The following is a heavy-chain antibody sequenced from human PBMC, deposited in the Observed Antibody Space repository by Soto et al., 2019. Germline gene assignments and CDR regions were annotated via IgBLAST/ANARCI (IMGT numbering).Heavy chain of an antibody. Sequence: QVQLVESGGGVVQPGRSLRLSCAASGFTFSRHTMHWVRQAPGKGLEWVAAISDDGRNTYYADSVKGRFTISRDNSKNTLYMQMNSLSSEDTAVHHCAREVDYDFWSGFNTHPYYFDDWGQGTLVTVSS. CDR1: GFTFSRHT. V-gene: IGHV3-30*04. J-gene: IGHJ4*02. D-gene: IGHD3-3*01. CDR2: ISDDGRNT. CDR3: AREVDYDFWSGFNTHPYYFDD.